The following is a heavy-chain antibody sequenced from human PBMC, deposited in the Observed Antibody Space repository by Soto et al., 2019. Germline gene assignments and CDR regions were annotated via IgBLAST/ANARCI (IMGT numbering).Heavy chain of an antibody. Sequence: GGSLRLSCAASGCTFSSYAMRWVRQAPGKGLEWVSAISGSGGSTYYADSVKGRFTISRDNSKNTLYLQMNSLRAEDTAVYYCAKGITRYGDYEYDYWGQGTLVTVSS. V-gene: IGHV3-23*01. CDR3: AKGITRYGDYEYDY. CDR2: ISGSGGST. CDR1: GCTFSSYA. D-gene: IGHD4-17*01. J-gene: IGHJ4*02.